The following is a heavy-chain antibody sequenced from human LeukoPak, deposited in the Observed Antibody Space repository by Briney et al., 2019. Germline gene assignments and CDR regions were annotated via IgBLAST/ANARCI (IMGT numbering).Heavy chain of an antibody. CDR3: ARVTGWVDY. D-gene: IGHD6-19*01. Sequence: PGGSLRLSCAASGFTFSSFALSWVRQAPGKGLEWVSVIYSGGSTYYADSVKGRFTISRDNSKNTLYLQMNSLRAEDTAVYYCARVTGWVDYWGQGTLVTVSS. CDR2: IYSGGST. CDR1: GFTFSSFA. V-gene: IGHV3-53*01. J-gene: IGHJ4*02.